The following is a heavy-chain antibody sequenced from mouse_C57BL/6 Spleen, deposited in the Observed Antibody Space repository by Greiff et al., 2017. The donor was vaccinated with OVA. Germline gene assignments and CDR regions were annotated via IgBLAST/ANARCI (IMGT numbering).Heavy chain of an antibody. Sequence: VQLQQPGAELVMPGASVKLSCKASGYTSTSYWMHWVKQRPGQGLEWIGEIDPSDSYTNYNQKFKGKSTLTVDKSSSTAYMQLSSLTSEDSAVYYCARSYYSINFDYWGQGTTLTVSS. CDR3: ARSYYSINFDY. D-gene: IGHD2-5*01. V-gene: IGHV1-69*01. CDR1: GYTSTSYW. CDR2: IDPSDSYT. J-gene: IGHJ2*01.